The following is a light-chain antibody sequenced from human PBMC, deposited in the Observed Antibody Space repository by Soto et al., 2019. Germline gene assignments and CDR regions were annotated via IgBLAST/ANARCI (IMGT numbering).Light chain of an antibody. CDR1: QTVNSY. V-gene: IGKV1-9*01. CDR2: AAS. J-gene: IGKJ3*01. CDR3: QHLNNYPPFT. Sequence: DIQMTQSPSSLSAYVTDRVTITCRASQTVNSYLNWYQQKSGKAPKLLISAASTLQGGVPSRFNGSGSGTDFTLTISRLQPEDFATYYCQHLNNYPPFTFGPGTKVD.